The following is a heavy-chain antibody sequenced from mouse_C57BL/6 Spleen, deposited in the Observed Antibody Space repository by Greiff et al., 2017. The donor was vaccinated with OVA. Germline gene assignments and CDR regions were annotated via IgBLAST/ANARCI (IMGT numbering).Heavy chain of an antibody. Sequence: EVKLLESGPGLVKPSQSLSLTCSVTGYSITSGYYWNWIRQFPGNKLEWMGYISYDGSNNYNPSLKNRISITRDTSKNQFFLKLNSVTTEDTATYYCAREGTYYGNLPFAYWGQGTLVTVSA. V-gene: IGHV3-6*01. CDR1: GYSITSGYY. CDR2: ISYDGSN. CDR3: AREGTYYGNLPFAY. J-gene: IGHJ3*01. D-gene: IGHD2-10*01.